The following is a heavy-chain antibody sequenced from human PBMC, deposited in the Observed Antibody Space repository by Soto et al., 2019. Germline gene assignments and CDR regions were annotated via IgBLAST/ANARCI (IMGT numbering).Heavy chain of an antibody. D-gene: IGHD3-9*01. CDR2: ISNSASRI. J-gene: IGHJ6*02. CDR1: GFTFSSYE. V-gene: IGHV3-48*03. CDR3: ARDYDILLTGGYYYGMDV. Sequence: GGSLRLSCAASGFTFSSYEMNWVRQAPGKGLEWVSKISNSASRIYYADSVKGRFTISRDNAKNSLFLQMNSLRVEDTAVYYCARDYDILLTGGYYYGMDVWGQGTTVTVSS.